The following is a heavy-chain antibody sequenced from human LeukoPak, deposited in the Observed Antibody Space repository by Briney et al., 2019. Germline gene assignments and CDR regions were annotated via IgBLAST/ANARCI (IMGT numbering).Heavy chain of an antibody. Sequence: ASVKVSCKASGYTFTGYYMHWVRQAPGQGLEWMGWINPNSGGTNYAQKLQGRVTMTRDTSISTAYMELSRLRSDDTAVYYCARERPFVQWLVQSYRYYMDVWGKGTTVTISS. CDR2: INPNSGGT. J-gene: IGHJ6*03. CDR3: ARERPFVQWLVQSYRYYMDV. V-gene: IGHV1-2*02. D-gene: IGHD6-19*01. CDR1: GYTFTGYY.